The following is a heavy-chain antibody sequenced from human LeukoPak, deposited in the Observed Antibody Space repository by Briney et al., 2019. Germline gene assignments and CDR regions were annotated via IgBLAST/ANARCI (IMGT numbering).Heavy chain of an antibody. J-gene: IGHJ4*02. D-gene: IGHD3-3*01. V-gene: IGHV1-69*01. CDR1: GGTFSSYA. CDR2: IIPIFGTA. CDR3: ASPVKHYDTWSGYPPFDY. Sequence: SVTVSCTASGGTFSSYAISWVRQAPGQGLEWMGGIIPIFGTANYAQKFQGRVTITADESTSTAYMELSSLRSEDTAIYYCASPVKHYDTWSGYPPFDYWGQGTLVTVSS.